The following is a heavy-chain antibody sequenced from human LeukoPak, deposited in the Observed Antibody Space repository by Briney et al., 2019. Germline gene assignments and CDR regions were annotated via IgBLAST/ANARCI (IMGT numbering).Heavy chain of an antibody. V-gene: IGHV3-30-3*01. Sequence: GGSLRLSCAASGFTFSSSAMHWVRQAPDKGLEWVAVISYDGSNKYYADSVKGRFTISRDNSKNTLYLQMNSLRAEDTAVYYCARDSYQLLYTHPDYWGQGTLVTVSS. CDR3: ARDSYQLLYTHPDY. CDR1: GFTFSSSA. D-gene: IGHD2-2*02. CDR2: ISYDGSNK. J-gene: IGHJ4*02.